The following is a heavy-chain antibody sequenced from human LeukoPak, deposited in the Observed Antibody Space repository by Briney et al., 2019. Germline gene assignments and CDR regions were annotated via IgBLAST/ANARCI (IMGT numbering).Heavy chain of an antibody. CDR2: TYHTATS. CDR3: ARHSSGFYSPFFDY. Sequence: PSETLSLTCTVSGGSVSSYYWGWIRQFPGKGLDFIGFTYHTATSNYNPSLKSRVSVSIDMSKNALYLNLSSVTAADTAIYYCARHSSGFYSPFFDYWGRGALVTVSS. J-gene: IGHJ4*02. V-gene: IGHV4-59*08. D-gene: IGHD3-22*01. CDR1: GGSVSSYY.